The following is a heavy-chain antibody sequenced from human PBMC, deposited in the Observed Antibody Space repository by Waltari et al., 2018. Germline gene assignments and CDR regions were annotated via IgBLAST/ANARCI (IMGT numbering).Heavy chain of an antibody. D-gene: IGHD6-13*01. CDR1: GFTFTSHW. CDR2: INSDGSNT. CDR3: AGGPQSGASSAWYGWFDP. Sequence: EVQLVESGGNLVQPGGSLRLSCAASGFTFTSHWMHWVRQAPGKGLVWVSRINSDGSNTREADSVKGRFTISRDNAKNTLYLEMNSLRAEDTAVYFCAGGPQSGASSAWYGWFDPWGQGTLVTVSS. J-gene: IGHJ5*02. V-gene: IGHV3-74*01.